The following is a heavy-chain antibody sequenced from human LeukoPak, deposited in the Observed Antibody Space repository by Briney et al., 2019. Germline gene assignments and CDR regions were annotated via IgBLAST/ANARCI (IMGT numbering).Heavy chain of an antibody. CDR2: INHSGST. J-gene: IGHJ4*02. Sequence: SETLSLTCAVYGGSFSGYYWSWIRQPPGKGLEWIGEINHSGSTNYNPSLKSRVTISVDTSKNQFSLKLSSVTAADTAVYYCARHSRLEQLVLDYWGQGTLVTVSS. V-gene: IGHV4-34*01. CDR1: GGSFSGYY. D-gene: IGHD6-6*01. CDR3: ARHSRLEQLVLDY.